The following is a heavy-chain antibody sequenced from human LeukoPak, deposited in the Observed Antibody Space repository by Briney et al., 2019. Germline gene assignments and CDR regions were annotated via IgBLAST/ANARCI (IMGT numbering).Heavy chain of an antibody. J-gene: IGHJ5*02. Sequence: PSETLSLTCTVSGGSISSYYWSWIRQPAGKGLEWIGRIYTSGSTNYNPSLKSRVTMSVDTSKNQFSLKLSSVTAADTAVYYCARDVVVTAISRWFDPWGQGTLVTVSS. CDR1: GGSISSYY. CDR2: IYTSGST. D-gene: IGHD2-21*02. V-gene: IGHV4-4*07. CDR3: ARDVVVTAISRWFDP.